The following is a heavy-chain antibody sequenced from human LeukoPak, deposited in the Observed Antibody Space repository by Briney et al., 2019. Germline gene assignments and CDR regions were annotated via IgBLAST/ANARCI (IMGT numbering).Heavy chain of an antibody. CDR3: ARGSTQYSSGWYGLDY. CDR1: GFTFDDYA. CDR2: ISGDGGST. D-gene: IGHD6-19*01. V-gene: IGHV3-43*02. J-gene: IGHJ4*02. Sequence: GGSLRLSCAASGFTFDDYAMHWVRQAPGKGLEWVSLISGDGGSTYYADSVKGRFTISRDNAKNTLYLQMNSLRAEDTAVYYCARGSTQYSSGWYGLDYWGQGTLVTVSS.